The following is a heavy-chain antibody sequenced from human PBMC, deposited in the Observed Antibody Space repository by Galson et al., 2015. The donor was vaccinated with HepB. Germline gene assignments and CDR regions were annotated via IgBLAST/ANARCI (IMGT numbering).Heavy chain of an antibody. D-gene: IGHD6-6*01. J-gene: IGHJ4*02. Sequence: SLRLSCAASGFTFSSHRMHWVRQAPGKGLVWVSRINSDGSTTTYADSVKGRFTISRDNAKNTLYLQMDSLRAEDTAVYYCARDRWGSTSSGKLIDYWGQGTLVTVSS. V-gene: IGHV3-74*01. CDR1: GFTFSSHR. CDR2: INSDGSTT. CDR3: ARDRWGSTSSGKLIDY.